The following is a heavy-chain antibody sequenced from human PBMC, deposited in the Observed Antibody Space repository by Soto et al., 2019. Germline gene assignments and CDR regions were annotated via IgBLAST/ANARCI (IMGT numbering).Heavy chain of an antibody. V-gene: IGHV1-69*12. Sequence: QVQLVQSGAEVKKPGSSVKVSCKASGGTFSSCAMSWVRQAPGQGLEWMGGIIPIFGTANYAQKFQGRVTITADESTSTADMELSSLRSEDTAVYYCARSGARPGDYYYGMDVWGQGTTVTVSS. CDR3: ARSGARPGDYYYGMDV. CDR1: GGTFSSCA. D-gene: IGHD3-10*01. CDR2: IIPIFGTA. J-gene: IGHJ6*02.